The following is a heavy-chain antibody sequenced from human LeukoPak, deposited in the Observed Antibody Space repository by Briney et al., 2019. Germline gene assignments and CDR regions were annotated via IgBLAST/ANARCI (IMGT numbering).Heavy chain of an antibody. CDR1: GFTFSSYA. J-gene: IGHJ4*02. V-gene: IGHV3-23*01. Sequence: GGSLRLSCAASGFTFSSYAMNWVRQAPGKGLEWVSAISGSGAGTYYADSVKGRSTISRDNSKNTLYLQMNSLRAEDTAVYYCAKEVSRVTTFYFDYWGQGTLVTVSS. CDR3: AKEVSRVTTFYFDY. D-gene: IGHD4-17*01. CDR2: ISGSGAGT.